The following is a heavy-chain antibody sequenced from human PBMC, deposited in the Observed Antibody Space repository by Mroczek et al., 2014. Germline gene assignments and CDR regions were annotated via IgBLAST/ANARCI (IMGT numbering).Heavy chain of an antibody. V-gene: IGHV4-34*01. CDR1: GGSFSGYY. CDR3: ARGGKWAVGFWSGYRPGQLPRLFDP. J-gene: IGHJ5*02. CDR2: INHSGST. Sequence: QVQLQQWGAGLLKPSETLSLTCAVYGGSFSGYYWSWIRQPPGKGLEWIGEINHSGSTNYNPSLKSRVTISVDTSKNQSSLKLSSVTAADTAVYYCARGGKWAVGFWSGYRPGQLPRLFDPWGQGTLVTVSS. D-gene: IGHD3-3*01.